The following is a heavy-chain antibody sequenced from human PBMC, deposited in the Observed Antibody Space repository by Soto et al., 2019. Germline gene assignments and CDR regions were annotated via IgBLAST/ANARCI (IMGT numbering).Heavy chain of an antibody. CDR3: HGYGY. CDR2: IFSGGGT. J-gene: IGHJ4*02. D-gene: IGHD5-12*01. V-gene: IGHV3-53*01. CDR1: GFSVTANY. Sequence: VQVVESGGGLIQPGGSLRLSCEVSGFSVTANYMSWVRQAPGKGLEWVSVIFSGGGTDYVDSVKGRFTISRDISKSTLYHQMNSLRAEDTAVYYCHGYGYWGQGTLVTVSS.